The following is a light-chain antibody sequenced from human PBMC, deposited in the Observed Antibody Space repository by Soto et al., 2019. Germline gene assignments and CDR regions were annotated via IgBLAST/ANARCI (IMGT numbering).Light chain of an antibody. CDR2: GAS. J-gene: IGKJ5*01. V-gene: IGKV3-15*01. CDR3: QQYNGLPIT. Sequence: IVTSQSPATLSVSTGERVTLSCRASQSVGNNLAWHQQKPGQAPRLLIYGASTRATGFPARFSGSGSGTEFTLTISSLQSEDFAVYYCQQYNGLPITFGQGTRLEV. CDR1: QSVGNN.